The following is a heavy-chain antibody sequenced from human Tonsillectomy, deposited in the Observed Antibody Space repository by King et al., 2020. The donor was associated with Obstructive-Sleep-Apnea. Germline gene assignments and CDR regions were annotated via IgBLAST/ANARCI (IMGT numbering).Heavy chain of an antibody. V-gene: IGHV3-9*01. CDR1: GLAFDDFA. Sequence: VQLVESGVGLVQPGRSLRLSCAVSGLAFDDFAMHWVCQTPGKGLHWRSGIRWNSGSLGLADSLKGRFTISRDNAKNSLYLQMNSLRAEDTALYYCAKGGCSSTTCSFDYWGQGTLVTVSS. D-gene: IGHD2-2*01. CDR3: AKGGCSSTTCSFDY. CDR2: IRWNSGSL. J-gene: IGHJ4*02.